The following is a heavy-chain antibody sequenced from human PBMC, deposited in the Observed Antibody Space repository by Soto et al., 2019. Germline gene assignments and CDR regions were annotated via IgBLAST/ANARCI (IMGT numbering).Heavy chain of an antibody. CDR3: TRQSGGYADGMGV. Sequence: GESLKISCKGSGYSFTGYWIRRVRQMPGKGLECMGIIYPGDSDTRYSPSCQGQVTISADKSISTAYLQWSSLKASDTAMYYCTRQSGGYADGMGVGGQGTTVTVSS. V-gene: IGHV5-51*01. CDR2: IYPGDSDT. J-gene: IGHJ6*02. CDR1: GYSFTGYW. D-gene: IGHD5-12*01.